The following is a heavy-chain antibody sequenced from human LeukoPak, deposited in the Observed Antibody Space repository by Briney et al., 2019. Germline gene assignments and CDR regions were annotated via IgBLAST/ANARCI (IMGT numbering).Heavy chain of an antibody. CDR3: AKDSDYYHSSGYYYAYFQH. CDR1: GFTFSNYG. Sequence: GGSLRLSCAASGFTFSNYGMHWVRQAPGKGLEWVSYISSSSSTIYYADSVKGRFTISRDNAKNSLYLQMNSLRDEDTAVYYCAKDSDYYHSSGYYYAYFQHWGQGTLVTVSS. CDR2: ISSSSSTI. J-gene: IGHJ1*01. V-gene: IGHV3-48*02. D-gene: IGHD3-22*01.